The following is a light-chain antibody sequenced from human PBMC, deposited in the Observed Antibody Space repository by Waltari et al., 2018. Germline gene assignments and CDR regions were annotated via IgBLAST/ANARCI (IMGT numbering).Light chain of an antibody. CDR1: QDISNY. J-gene: IGKJ4*01. CDR2: DAS. V-gene: IGKV1-33*01. Sequence: DIQMTQSPSSLSASVGDRVTITCQASQDISNYLTWYQQKPGKAPKLLIYDASNLETGDPSRFSGSGSGTDFTFTISRLQPEDIATYYCQQYDNLPLTFGGGTKVEIK. CDR3: QQYDNLPLT.